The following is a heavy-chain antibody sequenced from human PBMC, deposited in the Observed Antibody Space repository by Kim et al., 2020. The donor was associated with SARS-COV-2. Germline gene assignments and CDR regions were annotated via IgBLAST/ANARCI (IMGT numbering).Heavy chain of an antibody. J-gene: IGHJ4*01. D-gene: IGHD4-4*01. V-gene: IGHV3-48*03. CDR1: GFMFSGYE. CDR3: ARGHARFGTTAYYDY. CDR2: MTSSGSST. Sequence: GGSLRLSCAASGFMFSGYEMNWVRQAPGKGLEWVSYMTSSGSSTYYADSVKGRFTISRDNAKKSLYLQMNSLRAEDTAVYYCARGHARFGTTAYYDYWG.